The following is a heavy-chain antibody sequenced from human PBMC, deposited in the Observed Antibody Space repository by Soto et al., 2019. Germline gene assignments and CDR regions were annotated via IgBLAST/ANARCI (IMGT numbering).Heavy chain of an antibody. Sequence: GGSLRLSCAASGFTFNTFGMHWVRQAPGKGLEWVAVISYDGSNKYYADSVKGRFTISRDNSKNTLYLQMNSLRVEDTAVYYCAKDLVLAAAGREDYYYYGMDVWGQGTTVTVS. V-gene: IGHV3-30*18. CDR1: GFTFNTFG. CDR3: AKDLVLAAAGREDYYYYGMDV. CDR2: ISYDGSNK. D-gene: IGHD6-13*01. J-gene: IGHJ6*02.